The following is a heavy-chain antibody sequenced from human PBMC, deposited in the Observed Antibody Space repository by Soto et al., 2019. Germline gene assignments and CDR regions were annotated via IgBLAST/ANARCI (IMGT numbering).Heavy chain of an antibody. D-gene: IGHD3-10*01. CDR2: ISYDGSNK. CDR3: GRDYNHLADADAFAI. V-gene: IGHV3-30-3*01. Sequence: GGSLRLSCAASGFTFGSYAIHWVRQAPGKGLEWVAFISYDGSNKYYADSVRGRFTISRDNSENMVSLQMNSLRPEDTAVYYCGRDYNHLADADAFAIWGQGTMVTVSS. J-gene: IGHJ3*02. CDR1: GFTFGSYA.